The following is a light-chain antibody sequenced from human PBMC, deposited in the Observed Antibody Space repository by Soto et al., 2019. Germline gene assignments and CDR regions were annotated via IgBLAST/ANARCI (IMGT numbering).Light chain of an antibody. CDR3: KRFNSDPPT. CDR1: QGTSNY. CDR2: AAS. J-gene: IGKJ1*01. Sequence: DIQMTQSPSSLSAFVVDRVTITCRASQGTSNYLAWYQQKPGRVPKLLIYAASTLQAGVPSRLSGGGSGTDFTLTISSLQAEDVATYYCKRFNSDPPTFGQGTKVDIK. V-gene: IGKV1-27*01.